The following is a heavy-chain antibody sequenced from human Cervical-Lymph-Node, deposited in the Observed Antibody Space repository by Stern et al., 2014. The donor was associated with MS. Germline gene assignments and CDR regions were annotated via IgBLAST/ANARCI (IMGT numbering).Heavy chain of an antibody. CDR3: ARESNAHDY. V-gene: IGHV3-30*09. CDR1: GLNLNTYT. J-gene: IGHJ4*02. D-gene: IGHD4/OR15-4a*01. CDR2: IAYDESFK. Sequence: VQLLESGGGVVQPGRSLTLSCAASGLNLNTYTMHWVRQAPGKGLEWVALIAYDESFKYYADSVKGRFAISRDISKNTLYLQMDSLRVEDTAVYYCARESNAHDYWGQGTLVTVSS.